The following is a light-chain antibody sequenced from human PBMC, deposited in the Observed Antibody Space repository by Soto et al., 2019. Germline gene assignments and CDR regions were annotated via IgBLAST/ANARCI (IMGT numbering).Light chain of an antibody. CDR2: EAS. V-gene: IGKV1-5*01. CDR3: QQYYSHWT. CDR1: QSISGR. Sequence: DIQMTQSPATLSASVGDRVTITCRASQSISGRLAWYQQRAGIAPKLLLYEASSLDTGVPSRFSGSGSGTDFTLTTISQQPDDFATYYCQQYYSHWTFGHGTKVEIK. J-gene: IGKJ1*01.